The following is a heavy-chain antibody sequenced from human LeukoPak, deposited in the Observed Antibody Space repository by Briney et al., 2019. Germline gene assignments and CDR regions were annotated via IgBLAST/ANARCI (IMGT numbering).Heavy chain of an antibody. V-gene: IGHV1-2*02. CDR3: ARIGVVAATTRYYFDY. CDR1: GYTFTGYY. D-gene: IGHD2-15*01. J-gene: IGHJ4*02. CDR2: INPNSGGT. Sequence: GASVKVSCKASGYTFTGYYMHWVRQAPGQGLEWMGWINPNSGGTNYAQKFQGRVTMTRDTSISTAYMELSRLRSDDTAVYYCARIGVVAATTRYYFDYWGQGTLVTVSS.